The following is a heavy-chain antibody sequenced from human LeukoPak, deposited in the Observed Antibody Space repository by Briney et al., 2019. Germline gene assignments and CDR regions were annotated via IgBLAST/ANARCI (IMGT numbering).Heavy chain of an antibody. V-gene: IGHV3-23*01. J-gene: IGHJ4*02. Sequence: GGSLRLSCAASGFTFSSYAMSWVRQAPGKGLEWVSAISGSGGSTYYADSVKGRFTISRDNSKNTLYLQMNSLRAEDTAVYYCAKVGELYGSGSPFDYWGQGTLVTVSS. CDR1: GFTFSSYA. CDR3: AKVGELYGSGSPFDY. D-gene: IGHD3-10*01. CDR2: ISGSGGST.